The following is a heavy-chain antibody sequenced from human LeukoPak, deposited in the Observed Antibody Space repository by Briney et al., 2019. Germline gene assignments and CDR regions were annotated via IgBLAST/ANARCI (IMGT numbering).Heavy chain of an antibody. Sequence: GRSLRLSCAASGFTFSSYAMHWVRQAPGKGLEWVAVISYDGSNKYYADSVKGRFTISRDNSKNTLYLQMNSLRAEDTAVYYCARVGYSGYDFDAFDIWGQGTMVTVSS. V-gene: IGHV3-30-3*01. CDR2: ISYDGSNK. CDR1: GFTFSSYA. J-gene: IGHJ3*02. CDR3: ARVGYSGYDFDAFDI. D-gene: IGHD5-12*01.